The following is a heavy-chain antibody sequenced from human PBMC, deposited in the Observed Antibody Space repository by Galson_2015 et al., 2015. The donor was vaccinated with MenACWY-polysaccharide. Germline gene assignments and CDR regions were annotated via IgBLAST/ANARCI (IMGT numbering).Heavy chain of an antibody. Sequence: SETLSLTCAVSDYSIRSGYFWGWIRQPPGKGLEWIASIFHSGTPYYNPSLKSRVTISVDTSKNRFSVKLSSVTAADTAVYYGARVEKYSGSFYILYWGQGTLVTVSS. CDR3: ARVEKYSGSFYILY. V-gene: IGHV4-38-2*01. CDR1: DYSIRSGYF. D-gene: IGHD1-26*01. J-gene: IGHJ4*02. CDR2: IFHSGTP.